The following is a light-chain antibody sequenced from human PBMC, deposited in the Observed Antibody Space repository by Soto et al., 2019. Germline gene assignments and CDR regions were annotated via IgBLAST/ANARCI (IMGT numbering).Light chain of an antibody. Sequence: ETVMKQSPVTLSVSPRDTATLSCRASQRVSSHLAWYQQKPGQAPRLLIYAASTRATGIPVRFSGSGSETEFTLTIRSLQSEDSALYYCHQYNNWPWTFGQGTKVDIK. CDR2: AAS. CDR1: QRVSSH. V-gene: IGKV3-15*01. CDR3: HQYNNWPWT. J-gene: IGKJ1*01.